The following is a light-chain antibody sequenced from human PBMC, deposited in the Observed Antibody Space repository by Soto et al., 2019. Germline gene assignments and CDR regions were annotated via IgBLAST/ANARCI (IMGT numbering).Light chain of an antibody. CDR2: RVS. J-gene: IGKJ1*01. Sequence: DVVMTQSPLSLPVTLGQSASVSCRSSQSIVYYDGTILLNWFQQRPGHSPRRLIHRVSNRDSGVPDRFSGSGSGTDCTLTISRVEADDVGIYYCMQGTHWPWTFGQGTKVEI. CDR3: MQGTHWPWT. CDR1: QSIVYYDGTIL. V-gene: IGKV2-30*01.